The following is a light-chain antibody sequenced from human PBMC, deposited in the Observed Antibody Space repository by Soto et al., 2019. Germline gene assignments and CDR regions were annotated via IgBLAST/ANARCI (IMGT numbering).Light chain of an antibody. Sequence: EVVMTQSPATLSVSPGEGATLSCRASQNVGNNLAWYQQKPGQAPRLLIQDASTRATGIPARFSGSGSGTDFTLTISSLQPEDFATYFCQQADSFPLTFGGGTKVDIK. CDR2: DAS. J-gene: IGKJ4*01. CDR3: QQADSFPLT. CDR1: QNVGNN. V-gene: IGKV3-15*01.